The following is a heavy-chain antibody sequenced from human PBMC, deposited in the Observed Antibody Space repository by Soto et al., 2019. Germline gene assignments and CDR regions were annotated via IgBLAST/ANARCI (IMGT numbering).Heavy chain of an antibody. CDR3: ARVAQFDILTGYYPFDY. CDR1: GDSLRGQS. D-gene: IGHD3-9*01. CDR2: IDQSGGT. V-gene: IGHV4-34*01. Sequence: QVQLQQWGAGLLKASETLSLTCAVVGDSLRGQSWNWIRQSPGKGLEWIGEIDQSGGTNYNPSLKSRAIISDDTSKNQFSLTLTSVTAADTAVYYCARVAQFDILTGYYPFDYWGQGTLVTVSS. J-gene: IGHJ4*02.